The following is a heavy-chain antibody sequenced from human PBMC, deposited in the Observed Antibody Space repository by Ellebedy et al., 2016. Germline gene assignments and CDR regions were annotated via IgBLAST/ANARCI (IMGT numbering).Heavy chain of an antibody. CDR3: ARDGGPGYSSGTTFDY. V-gene: IGHV3-33*01. D-gene: IGHD6-19*01. CDR2: IWYDGSNK. J-gene: IGHJ4*02. Sequence: GGSLRLSCAASGFTFSSYGMHWVRQAPGKGLEWVAVIWYDGSNKYYADSVKGRFTISRDNAKNSLYLQMNSLRAEDTAVYYCARDGGPGYSSGTTFDYWGQGTLVTVSS. CDR1: GFTFSSYG.